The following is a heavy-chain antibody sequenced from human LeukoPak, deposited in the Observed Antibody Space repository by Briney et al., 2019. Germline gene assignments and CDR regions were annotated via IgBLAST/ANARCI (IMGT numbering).Heavy chain of an antibody. D-gene: IGHD3-10*01. CDR3: ARPRAIYGSGSYLFDY. CDR1: GYTFTSYY. J-gene: IGHJ4*02. CDR2: INPSGGST. V-gene: IGHV1-46*03. Sequence: ALVKVSCKASGYTFTSYYMHWVRQAPGQGLEWMGIINPSGGSTSYAQKFQGRVTMTRDTSTSTVYMELSSLRSEDTAVYYCARPRAIYGSGSYLFDYWGQGTLVTVSS.